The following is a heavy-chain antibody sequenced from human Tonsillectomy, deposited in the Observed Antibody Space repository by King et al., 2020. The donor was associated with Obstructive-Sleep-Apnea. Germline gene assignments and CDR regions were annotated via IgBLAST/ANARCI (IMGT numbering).Heavy chain of an antibody. V-gene: IGHV3-15*01. CDR2: IKSKTDGGTT. CDR1: GFTFSNAW. D-gene: IGHD7-27*01. Sequence: DVQLVESGGGLVKPGGSLRLSCAASGFTFSNAWMSWVRQAPGKGLEWVGRIKSKTDGGTTDYAAPVKGRFTISRDDSKNTLYLQMNSLKTEDTAVYYCTTAPNWGKYWYFDLWGRGTLVTVSS. J-gene: IGHJ2*01. CDR3: TTAPNWGKYWYFDL.